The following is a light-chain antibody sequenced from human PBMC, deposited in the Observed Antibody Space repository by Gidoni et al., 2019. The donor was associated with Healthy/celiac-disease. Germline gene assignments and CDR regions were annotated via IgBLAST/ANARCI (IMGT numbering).Light chain of an antibody. V-gene: IGKV3-11*01. CDR2: EAS. Sequence: EIVLPQSPAPLSLSPGERATLSCRASQSVSSYLAWYQQKPGQAPRLLIYEASNRATGIPARFSGSGSGTDFTLTISSLEPEEFAVYYCQQRSNWPPLTFGGGTKVEIK. CDR3: QQRSNWPPLT. J-gene: IGKJ4*01. CDR1: QSVSSY.